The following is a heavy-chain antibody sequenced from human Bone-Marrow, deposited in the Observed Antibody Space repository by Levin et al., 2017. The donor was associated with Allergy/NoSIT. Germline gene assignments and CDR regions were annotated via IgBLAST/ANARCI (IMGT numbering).Heavy chain of an antibody. V-gene: IGHV3-74*01. Sequence: GASVKVSCAASGFTFSTFRMHWVRQVPGKGLEWVSFISNDGSGTSYADSVKGRFTISRDNAKNTLSLQMDSLRAEDTATYYCARDGGGLAVWGQETTVTVSS. D-gene: IGHD3-10*01. J-gene: IGHJ6*02. CDR2: ISNDGSGT. CDR3: ARDGGGLAV. CDR1: GFTFSTFR.